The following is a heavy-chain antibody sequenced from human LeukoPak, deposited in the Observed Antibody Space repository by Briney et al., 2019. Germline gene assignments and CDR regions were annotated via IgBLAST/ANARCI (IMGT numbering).Heavy chain of an antibody. V-gene: IGHV3-23*01. D-gene: IGHD2/OR15-2a*01. CDR2: ISGSGANT. CDR3: AKYSDSTGAHYFDY. J-gene: IGHJ4*02. CDR1: GFTFSYHW. Sequence: AGGSLRLSCGASGFTFSYHWMHRVRQVPGKGLVWVSTISGSGANTYYADSVKGRFTISRDNSKNTLSLQMNSLRVEDTALYYCAKYSDSTGAHYFDYWGQGTLVTVSS.